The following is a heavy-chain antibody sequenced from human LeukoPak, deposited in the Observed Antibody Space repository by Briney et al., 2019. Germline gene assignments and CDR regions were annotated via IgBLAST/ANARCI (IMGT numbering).Heavy chain of an antibody. CDR1: GFTFSHYW. Sequence: GGSLRLSCVASGFTFSHYWMTWVRQTPEKGLEWVVSIHQAGGEKYFVDSVKGRFTISRDNAKNSLYLQMNSLRAEDTAVYYCARGIGSWEYDAFDIWGQGTMVTVSP. J-gene: IGHJ3*02. CDR3: ARGIGSWEYDAFDI. V-gene: IGHV3-7*01. D-gene: IGHD3-10*01. CDR2: IHQAGGEK.